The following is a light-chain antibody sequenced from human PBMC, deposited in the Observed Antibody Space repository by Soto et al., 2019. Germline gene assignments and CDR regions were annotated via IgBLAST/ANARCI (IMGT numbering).Light chain of an antibody. CDR2: GAS. V-gene: IGKV3-20*01. Sequence: EIVLTQSPGTLSLSPGERATLSCRASQSFSSNYLAWYQQRPGQAPRLLIYGASSRPTGIPDRFSGSGSGTDFTLTISRLEPEDFAVYYCQQYGSSPRITFGQGTRLEI. CDR1: QSFSSNY. CDR3: QQYGSSPRIT. J-gene: IGKJ5*01.